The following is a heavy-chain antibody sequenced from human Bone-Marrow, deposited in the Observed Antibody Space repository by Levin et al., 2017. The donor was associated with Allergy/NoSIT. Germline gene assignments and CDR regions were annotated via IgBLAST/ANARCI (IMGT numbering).Heavy chain of an antibody. CDR1: GGSLSSYY. V-gene: IGHV4-59*08. Sequence: SQTLSLTCTVSGGSLSSYYWVWIRQTPGKGLEWLGYIYHTGSTHYNPSLRGRVTMSIDTSKNQFSLSLSSLTAGDTAIYYCAGPFGPSFDWAYAVEIGGQGTMVIVSS. D-gene: IGHD3-9*01. J-gene: IGHJ3*02. CDR3: AGPFGPSFDWAYAVEI. CDR2: IYHTGST.